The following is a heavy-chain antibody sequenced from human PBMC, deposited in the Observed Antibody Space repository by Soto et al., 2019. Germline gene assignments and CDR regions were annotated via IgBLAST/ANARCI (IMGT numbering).Heavy chain of an antibody. Sequence: EVQLLESGGGLVQPGGSLRLSCAASGFTFSSYAMRWVRQAPGKGLEWVSAISGSGGSTYYADSVKGRFTISRDNSKNMLCLQRNSLRAEATAVYYCARRGSGSYYAYWGQGTLVTVTS. CDR1: GFTFSSYA. CDR2: ISGSGGST. J-gene: IGHJ4*02. D-gene: IGHD1-26*01. V-gene: IGHV3-23*01. CDR3: ARRGSGSYYAY.